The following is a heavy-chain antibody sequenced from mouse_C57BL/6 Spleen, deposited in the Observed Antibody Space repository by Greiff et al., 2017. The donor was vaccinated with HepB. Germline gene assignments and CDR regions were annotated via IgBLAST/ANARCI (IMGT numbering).Heavy chain of an antibody. Sequence: VQLQESGAELARPGASVKLSCKASGYTFTSYGISWVKQRTGQGLEWIGEIYPRSGNTYYNEKFKGKATLTADKSSSTAYMELRSLTSEDSAVYFCARPIGFAYWGQGTLVTVSA. CDR1: GYTFTSYG. CDR3: ARPIGFAY. CDR2: IYPRSGNT. J-gene: IGHJ3*01. V-gene: IGHV1-81*01.